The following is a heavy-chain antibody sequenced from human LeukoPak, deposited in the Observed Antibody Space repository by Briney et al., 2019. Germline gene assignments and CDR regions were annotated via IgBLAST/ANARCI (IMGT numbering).Heavy chain of an antibody. Sequence: SETLSLTCTVSGGSISSYYWSWIRQPPGKGLEWIGYIFYTGSTNYNPSLKSRVTITVLTSKNRFSLKLSSVTAADTAVYYCARLGVVRGVITRFDYWGQGTLVTVSS. D-gene: IGHD3-10*01. CDR2: IFYTGST. CDR1: GGSISSYY. V-gene: IGHV4-59*08. CDR3: ARLGVVRGVITRFDY. J-gene: IGHJ4*02.